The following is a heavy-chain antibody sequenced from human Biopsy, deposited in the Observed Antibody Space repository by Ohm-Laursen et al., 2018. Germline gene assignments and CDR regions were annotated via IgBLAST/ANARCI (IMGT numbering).Heavy chain of an antibody. CDR2: INTKSGGT. V-gene: IGHV1-2*02. D-gene: IGHD3-9*01. CDR1: GYTFTGYY. CDR3: AIDGNDFLTDYLKIDQ. J-gene: IGHJ4*02. Sequence: ASVKVSCKASGYTFTGYYLHWVRQAPGQGLEWMGWINTKSGGTHYLEKFRGRVTMTRDTSISTAYMEVSSLRSDDTAVYYCAIDGNDFLTDYLKIDQWGQGTLVTVSS.